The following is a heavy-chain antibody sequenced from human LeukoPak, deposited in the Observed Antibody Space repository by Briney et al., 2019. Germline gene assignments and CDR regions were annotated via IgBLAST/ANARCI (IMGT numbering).Heavy chain of an antibody. CDR3: ARDRAYSSGRDDTFDL. Sequence: ASVKVSCKASGYTFTGYYMHWVRQAPGQGLEWMGWINPNSGGTSFAQKFQGRVTMTRDTSISTAYMELSRLRFDDTAVYYCARDRAYSSGRDDTFDLWGQGTMVIVSS. V-gene: IGHV1-2*02. J-gene: IGHJ3*01. CDR2: INPNSGGT. CDR1: GYTFTGYY. D-gene: IGHD3-22*01.